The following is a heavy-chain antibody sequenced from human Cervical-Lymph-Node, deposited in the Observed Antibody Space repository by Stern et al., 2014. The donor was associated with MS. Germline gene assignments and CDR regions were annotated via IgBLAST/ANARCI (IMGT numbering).Heavy chain of an antibody. CDR3: ARDQGFQLMNS. CDR1: GDSISNDHW. CDR2: VYQTGSA. V-gene: IGHV4-4*02. Sequence: VQLVESGPGLVRPSGTLSLTCAVSGDSISNDHWWSWVRQPPGQGLAGIGEVYQTGSANYDPSLKSRVTISVDKSKNQFSLRLTSMTAADTAVYYCARDQGFQLMNSWGQGTLVIVSS. D-gene: IGHD2-2*01. J-gene: IGHJ4*02.